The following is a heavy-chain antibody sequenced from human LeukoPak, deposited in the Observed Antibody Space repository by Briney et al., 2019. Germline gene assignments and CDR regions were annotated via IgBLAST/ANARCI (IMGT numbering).Heavy chain of an antibody. CDR3: VRSKRGLTDY. Sequence: GGSLRLSCAASGFTFSSYAMSWVRQAPGKGPEWVTVISFHGNHTFYADSVKGRFTISRDNSKSTLFLQMNSLRAEDTAMYYCVRSKRGLTDYRGQGTLVIVSS. CDR2: ISFHGNHT. V-gene: IGHV3-30-3*01. CDR1: GFTFSSYA. J-gene: IGHJ4*02. D-gene: IGHD5-24*01.